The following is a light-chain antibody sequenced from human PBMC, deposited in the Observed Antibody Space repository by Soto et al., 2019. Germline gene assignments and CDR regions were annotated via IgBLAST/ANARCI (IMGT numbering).Light chain of an antibody. CDR3: AAWDDSLKGRV. J-gene: IGLJ3*02. Sequence: QSALTQPPSASGSPGQSVTISCTGTSSDVGGYDYVSWYQQHPGKAPKLLISEVTKRPSGVPDRFSGSKSGNTASLTVSGLQVEDEADYYCAAWDDSLKGRVFGGGTQLTVL. CDR2: EVT. V-gene: IGLV2-8*01. CDR1: SSDVGGYDY.